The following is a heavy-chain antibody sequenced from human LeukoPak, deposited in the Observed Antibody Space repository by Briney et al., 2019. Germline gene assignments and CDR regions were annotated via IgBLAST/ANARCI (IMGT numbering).Heavy chain of an antibody. V-gene: IGHV4-39*01. J-gene: IGHJ4*02. Sequence: PSETLSLTCTVSGGSINSRSDYWGWIRQPPGKGLEWIGSIYYSGSTHYNPSLKSRVTMSIDTSKNQFSLKLSSVTAADTAVYYCARRPGEYSGNDFDYWGQGTLVTVSS. CDR1: GGSINSRSDY. CDR2: IYYSGST. CDR3: ARRPGEYSGNDFDY. D-gene: IGHD1-26*01.